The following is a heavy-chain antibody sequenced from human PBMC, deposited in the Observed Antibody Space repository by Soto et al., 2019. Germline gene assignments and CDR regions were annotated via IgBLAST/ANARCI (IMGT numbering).Heavy chain of an antibody. Sequence: PGGSLRLSCAASGFTFSSYAMSWVRQAPGKGLEWVSAISGSGGSTYYADSVKGRFTISRDNSKNTLYLQMNSLRAEDTAVYYCANLPYLYYYDSSKHFDYWGQGTLVTVSS. J-gene: IGHJ4*02. V-gene: IGHV3-23*01. D-gene: IGHD3-22*01. CDR1: GFTFSSYA. CDR2: ISGSGGST. CDR3: ANLPYLYYYDSSKHFDY.